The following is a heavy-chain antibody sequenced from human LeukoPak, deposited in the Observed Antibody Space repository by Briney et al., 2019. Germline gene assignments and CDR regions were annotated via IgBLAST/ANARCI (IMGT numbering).Heavy chain of an antibody. Sequence: GASVKVSCKASGYTFTSYGISWVRQAPGQGLEWMGWISAYNGNTNHAQKLQGRVTMTTDTSTSTAYMELRSLRSDDTAVYFCARDWSGYDPIGFFDYWGQGTLVTVSS. CDR1: GYTFTSYG. V-gene: IGHV1-18*01. CDR2: ISAYNGNT. D-gene: IGHD5-12*01. J-gene: IGHJ4*02. CDR3: ARDWSGYDPIGFFDY.